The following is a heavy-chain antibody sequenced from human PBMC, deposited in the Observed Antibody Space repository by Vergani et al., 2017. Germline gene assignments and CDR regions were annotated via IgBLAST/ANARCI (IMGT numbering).Heavy chain of an antibody. J-gene: IGHJ3*02. CDR2: IKQDGSEK. D-gene: IGHD3-16*02. Sequence: APGKGLEWVANIKQDGSEKYYVDSVKGRFTISRDNAKNSLYLQMNSLRAEDTAVYYCARARGDYVWGSYRLGAFDIWGQGTMVTVSS. V-gene: IGHV3-7*03. CDR3: ARARGDYVWGSYRLGAFDI.